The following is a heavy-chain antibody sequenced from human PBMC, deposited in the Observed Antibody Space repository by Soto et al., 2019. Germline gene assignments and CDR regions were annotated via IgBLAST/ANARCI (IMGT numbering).Heavy chain of an antibody. CDR2: IYHSGST. CDR1: GGSISSGGYS. Sequence: SETLSLTCAVSGGSISSGGYSWSWIRQPPGKGLEWFGYIYHSGSTYYNPSLKSRVTISVDRSKNQFSLKLSSVTAADTAVYYCVRDNGRENYYDSSGYWYYFDYWGQGTLVTVSS. CDR3: VRDNGRENYYDSSGYWYYFDY. D-gene: IGHD3-22*01. V-gene: IGHV4-30-2*01. J-gene: IGHJ4*02.